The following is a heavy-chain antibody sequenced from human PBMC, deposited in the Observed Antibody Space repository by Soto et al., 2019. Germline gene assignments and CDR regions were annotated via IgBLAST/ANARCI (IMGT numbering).Heavy chain of an antibody. D-gene: IGHD3-22*01. J-gene: IGHJ4*02. CDR2: INPADSDT. CDR3: ARQWLFDY. V-gene: IGHV5-51*01. Sequence: EVQLVQSGAEVKKPGESLKISCQVSGYTFTSYWIAWVRQMPGKGLEWMGIINPADSDTRYIPSFQGLVTISADKSISTTYVQWSSLKASDTAIYYCARQWLFDYWGQGTLVTVSS. CDR1: GYTFTSYW.